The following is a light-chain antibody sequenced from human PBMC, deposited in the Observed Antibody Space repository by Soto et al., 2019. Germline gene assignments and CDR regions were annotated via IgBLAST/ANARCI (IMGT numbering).Light chain of an antibody. CDR1: QSVSSY. CDR2: GVS. V-gene: IGKV3-11*01. CDR3: QQRSNWPPIT. J-gene: IGKJ5*01. Sequence: PGERATLTCSASQSVSSYLAWYQQKPGQAPRLLIYGVSTRATGVPARFSGSGSGTDFTLTISSLEPEDFAVYYCQQRSNWPPITFGQGTRLEI.